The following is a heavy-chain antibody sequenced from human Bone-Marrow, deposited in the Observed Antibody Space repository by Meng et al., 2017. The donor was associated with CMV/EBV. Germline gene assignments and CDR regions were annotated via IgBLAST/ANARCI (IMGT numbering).Heavy chain of an antibody. D-gene: IGHD2-8*01. CDR2: IYYSGST. Sequence: SETLSLTCTVSGGSISSYYWSWIRQPPGKGLEWIGSIYYSGSTYYNPSLKSRVTISVDTSKNQFSLKLSSVTAADTAVYYCARRGMRWAYYFDYWGQGTLATVSS. CDR3: ARRGMRWAYYFDY. CDR1: GGSISSYY. V-gene: IGHV4-59*05. J-gene: IGHJ4*02.